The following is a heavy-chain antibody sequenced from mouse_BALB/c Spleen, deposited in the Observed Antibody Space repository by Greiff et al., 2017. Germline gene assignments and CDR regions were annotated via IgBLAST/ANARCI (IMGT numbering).Heavy chain of an antibody. Sequence: EVQGVESGGGLVKPGGSLKLSCAASGFAFSSYDMSWVRQTPEKRLEWVAYISSGGGSTYYPDTVKGRFTISRDNAKNTLYLQMSSLKSEDTAMYYCARYYYGSSSYYFDYWGQGTTLTVSS. CDR1: GFAFSSYD. D-gene: IGHD1-1*01. V-gene: IGHV5-12-1*01. J-gene: IGHJ2*01. CDR2: ISSGGGST. CDR3: ARYYYGSSSYYFDY.